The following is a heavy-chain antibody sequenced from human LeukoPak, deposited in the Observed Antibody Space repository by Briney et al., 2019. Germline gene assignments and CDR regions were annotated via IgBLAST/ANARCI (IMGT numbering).Heavy chain of an antibody. J-gene: IGHJ4*02. D-gene: IGHD4-17*01. CDR3: ASELRGYGSFDY. V-gene: IGHV3-33*01. CDR2: IWYDGSNK. Sequence: GGSLRLSCEASGFTFSSYGMHWVRQAPGKGLEWVAVIWYDGSNKYYADSVKGRFTTSRDNSKNTLYLQMNSLRAEDTAEYYCASELRGYGSFDYWGQGTLVTVSS. CDR1: GFTFSSYG.